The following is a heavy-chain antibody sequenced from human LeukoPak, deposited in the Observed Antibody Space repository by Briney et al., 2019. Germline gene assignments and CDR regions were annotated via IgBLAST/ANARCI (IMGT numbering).Heavy chain of an antibody. CDR3: ARGVYWSLDY. CDR1: GFIFNTNG. J-gene: IGHJ4*02. D-gene: IGHD1-1*01. V-gene: IGHV3-23*01. Sequence: GGSLRLSCALSGFIFNTNGMNWVRQSPGKGLEWLATIAGGDESTYYADSVKGRFVISRDNSKNTVFLHMNSLRVEDTAVYYCARGVYWSLDYWGQGTPVTVSS. CDR2: IAGGDEST.